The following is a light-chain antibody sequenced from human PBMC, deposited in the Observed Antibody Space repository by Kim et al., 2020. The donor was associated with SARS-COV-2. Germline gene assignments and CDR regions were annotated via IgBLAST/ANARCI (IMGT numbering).Light chain of an antibody. CDR3: QQYGTSHPLT. Sequence: PEERAPLSCRASQSVTSSYLAGYQHKPGQAPRLLIFGASTRATDIPDRFSGSGSGTDFTLTISSLEPEDFAVYYCQQYGTSHPLTFGGGTKVDIK. CDR2: GAS. V-gene: IGKV3-20*01. CDR1: QSVTSSY. J-gene: IGKJ4*01.